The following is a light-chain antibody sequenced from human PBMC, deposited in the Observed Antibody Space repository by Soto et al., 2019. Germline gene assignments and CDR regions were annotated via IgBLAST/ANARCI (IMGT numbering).Light chain of an antibody. Sequence: EIVLTQSPGTLSLSPGERATLSCRASPSVSGSNLAWYQQKPGQAPRLVIYGASSRATGIPDRFSGSGAGTDFTLTISRVEAEDVGIYYCMQATQSHWTFGQGTKVEIK. J-gene: IGKJ1*01. CDR2: GAS. CDR1: PSVSGSN. CDR3: MQATQSHWT. V-gene: IGKV3-20*01.